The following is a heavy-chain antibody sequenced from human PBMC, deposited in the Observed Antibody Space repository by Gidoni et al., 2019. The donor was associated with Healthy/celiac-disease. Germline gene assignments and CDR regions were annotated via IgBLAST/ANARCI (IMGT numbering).Heavy chain of an antibody. J-gene: IGHJ5*02. D-gene: IGHD3-9*01. CDR2: IYYSGST. Sequence: QLQLQESGPGLVKPSETLSLTCTVSGGSICGSNYYWGWIRQPPGKGLEWIGSIYYSGSTYYNPSLKSRVTISVDTSKNQFSLKLSSVTAADTAVYYCARRANYDILTGYYGWFDPWGQGTLVTVSS. CDR1: GGSICGSNYY. V-gene: IGHV4-39*01. CDR3: ARRANYDILTGYYGWFDP.